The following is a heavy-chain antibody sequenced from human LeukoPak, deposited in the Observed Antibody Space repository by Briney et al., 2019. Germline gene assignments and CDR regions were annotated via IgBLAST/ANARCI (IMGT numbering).Heavy chain of an antibody. CDR1: GFTVSSNY. CDR3: ARDAIYDTSGYYYTDY. V-gene: IGHV3-66*02. CDR2: IYSGGST. Sequence: GGSLRLSCAASGFTVSSNYMSWVRQAPGKGLEWVSVIYSGGSTYYADSVKGRFTISRDNSENTLFLQMGSLRAEDMAVYYCARDAIYDTSGYYYTDYWGQGTLVTVSS. D-gene: IGHD3-22*01. J-gene: IGHJ4*02.